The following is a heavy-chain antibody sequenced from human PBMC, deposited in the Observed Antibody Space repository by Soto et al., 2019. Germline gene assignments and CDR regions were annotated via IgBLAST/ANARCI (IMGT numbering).Heavy chain of an antibody. Sequence: LRLSCAASGFSFNTYSMNWVRQAPGKGLEWISSISSSSDFIFYTDSVKGRFTISRDNAKNSLYLQMNSLRAEDTAVYFCARALRSPIYSSGLYDSWGQGTLVTVSS. D-gene: IGHD6-19*01. J-gene: IGHJ4*02. CDR1: GFSFNTYS. V-gene: IGHV3-21*01. CDR3: ARALRSPIYSSGLYDS. CDR2: ISSSSDFI.